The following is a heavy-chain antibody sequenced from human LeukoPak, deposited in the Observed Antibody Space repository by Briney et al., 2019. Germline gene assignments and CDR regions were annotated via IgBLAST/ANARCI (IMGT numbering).Heavy chain of an antibody. Sequence: ASVKVSCKASGYTFTGYCMHWVRQAPGQGPEWMGWINPNSGGTNYAQKFQGWVTMTRDTSISTAYMELSRLRSDDTAVYYCARASITMVRGAHIPPYNWFDPWGQGTLVTVSS. J-gene: IGHJ5*02. CDR1: GYTFTGYC. V-gene: IGHV1-2*04. CDR2: INPNSGGT. D-gene: IGHD3-10*01. CDR3: ARASITMVRGAHIPPYNWFDP.